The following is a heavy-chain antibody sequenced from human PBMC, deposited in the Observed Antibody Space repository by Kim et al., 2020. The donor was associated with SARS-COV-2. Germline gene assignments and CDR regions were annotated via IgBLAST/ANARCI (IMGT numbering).Heavy chain of an antibody. CDR1: GFTFTNYA. V-gene: IGHV3-23*01. D-gene: IGHD6-19*01. J-gene: IGHJ4*02. CDR3: AKRTTGSGWFVDY. CDR2: ISDSGVNT. Sequence: GGSLRLSCAASGFTFTNYAMNWVRQAPGKGLEWVSGISDSGVNTYYADSVKGRFAISRDNSKSTLYLQMKSLRAEDTAVFYCAKRTTGSGWFVDYWGQGTLVTVSS.